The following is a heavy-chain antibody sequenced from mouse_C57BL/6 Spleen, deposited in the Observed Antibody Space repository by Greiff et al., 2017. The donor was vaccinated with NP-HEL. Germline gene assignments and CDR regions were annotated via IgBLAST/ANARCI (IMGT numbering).Heavy chain of an antibody. J-gene: IGHJ4*01. Sequence: QVQLQQSGAELVKPGASVKISCKASGYAFSSYWMNWVKQRPGKGLEWIGQIYPGDGDTNYNGKFKGKATLTADKSSSTAYMQLSSLTSEDSAVYFCARSVTGIAMDYWGQGTSVTVSS. V-gene: IGHV1-80*01. CDR1: GYAFSSYW. CDR3: ARSVTGIAMDY. CDR2: IYPGDGDT. D-gene: IGHD4-1*01.